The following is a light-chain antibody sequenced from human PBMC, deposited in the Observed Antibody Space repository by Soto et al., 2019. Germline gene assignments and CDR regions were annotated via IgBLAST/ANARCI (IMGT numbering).Light chain of an antibody. V-gene: IGKV1-5*01. J-gene: IGKJ1*01. CDR3: QQYASFRT. CDR2: NAS. CDR1: QRIFTW. Sequence: DIQMTQSPSTLSASVGDRVTITCRASQRIFTWLAWYQQKPEKAPKVLIYNASNLDSGVPSRFSGSGSGVDFTLTISSLQPDYFATYYCQQYASFRTFGQGTKVEIK.